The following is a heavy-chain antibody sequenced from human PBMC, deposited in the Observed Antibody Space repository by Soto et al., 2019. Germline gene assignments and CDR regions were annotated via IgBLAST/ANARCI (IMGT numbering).Heavy chain of an antibody. CDR2: IIPILGIA. J-gene: IGHJ4*02. CDR3: ARTLYGDNVDY. CDR1: GGTFSSYT. D-gene: IGHD4-17*01. Sequence: ASVKVSCKASGGTFSSYTISWVRQAPGQGLEWMGRIIPILGIANYAQKFQGRVTMTRDTSTSTAYMELSSLRSEDTAVYYCARTLYGDNVDYWGQGTLVTVSS. V-gene: IGHV1-69*02.